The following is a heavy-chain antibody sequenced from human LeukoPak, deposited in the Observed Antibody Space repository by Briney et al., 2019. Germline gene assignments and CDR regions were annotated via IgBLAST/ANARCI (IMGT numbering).Heavy chain of an antibody. CDR3: ARDIGPSIVVVPAAIGY. CDR1: GFTFSSYG. CDR2: IWYDGSNK. D-gene: IGHD2-2*01. J-gene: IGHJ4*02. Sequence: GGSLRLSCAASGFTFSSYGMHWVRQAPGKGLEWVAVIWYDGSNKYYADSVKGRFTISRDNSKNTLYLQMNSLRAEDTAVYYCARDIGPSIVVVPAAIGYWGQGTLVTVSS. V-gene: IGHV3-33*01.